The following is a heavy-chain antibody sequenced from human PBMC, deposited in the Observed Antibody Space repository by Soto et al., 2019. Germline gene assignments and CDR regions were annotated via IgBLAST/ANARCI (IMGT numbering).Heavy chain of an antibody. J-gene: IGHJ6*02. CDR2: IIPIFGTA. CDR1: GGTFSSYT. D-gene: IGHD1-1*01. CDR3: ARDLRLERASAGMDV. Sequence: GASVKVTCKASGGTFSSYTISWVRQAPGQGLEWMGGIIPIFGTANYAQKFQGRVTITADESTSTAYMELSSLRSEDTAVYYCARDLRLERASAGMDVWGQGTTVTVSS. V-gene: IGHV1-69*13.